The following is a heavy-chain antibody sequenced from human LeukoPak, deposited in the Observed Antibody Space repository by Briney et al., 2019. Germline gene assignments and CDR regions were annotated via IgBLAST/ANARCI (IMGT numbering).Heavy chain of an antibody. J-gene: IGHJ4*02. Sequence: SGPTLVNPTQTLTLTCTFSGFSLSTSGVGVGWIRQPPGKALEWLALIYWNDDKRYSPSLKRRLTITKDTSKNQVVLTMTNMDPVDTATYYCAHSAYYYDSSGYYYDDYWGQGTLVTVSS. CDR2: IYWNDDK. D-gene: IGHD3-22*01. CDR3: AHSAYYYDSSGYYYDDY. V-gene: IGHV2-5*01. CDR1: GFSLSTSGVG.